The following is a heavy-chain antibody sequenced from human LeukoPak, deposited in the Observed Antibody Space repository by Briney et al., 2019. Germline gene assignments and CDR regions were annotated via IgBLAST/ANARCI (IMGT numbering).Heavy chain of an antibody. CDR2: IWYGGSNK. Sequence: GGSLRLSCVASGFNFSIYWMSWVRQALGKGLEWVAVIWYGGSNKYYADSVKGRFTISRDNSKNTLYLLMNSLRAEDTAVYYCAKERIAAAGGLDYWGQGTLVTVSS. D-gene: IGHD6-13*01. CDR1: GFNFSIYW. V-gene: IGHV3-30*02. CDR3: AKERIAAAGGLDY. J-gene: IGHJ4*02.